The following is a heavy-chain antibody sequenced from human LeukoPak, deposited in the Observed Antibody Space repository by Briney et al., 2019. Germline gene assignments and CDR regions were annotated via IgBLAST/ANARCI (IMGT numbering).Heavy chain of an antibody. CDR1: GYSFTSYW. D-gene: IGHD3-9*01. J-gene: IGHJ5*02. Sequence: GESLKISSKGSGYSFTSYWISWVRQMPGKGLEWMGRIDTSDSYTNYSPSFQGHVTISADKSISTAYLQWSSLKASDTAMYYCARHQYDILTGYYLWWFDPWGQGTLVTVSS. CDR2: IDTSDSYT. CDR3: ARHQYDILTGYYLWWFDP. V-gene: IGHV5-10-1*01.